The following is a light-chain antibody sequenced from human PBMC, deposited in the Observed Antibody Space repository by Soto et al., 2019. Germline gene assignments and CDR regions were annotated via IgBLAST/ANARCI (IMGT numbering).Light chain of an antibody. CDR1: RSVLYSSNNKNY. CDR3: QQNYNIPLT. J-gene: IGKJ4*01. CDR2: WAS. Sequence: DIVMTQSPDSLAVSLGERATINCKSSRSVLYSSNNKNYLAWYQQRPGQPPKLLIYWASTRESGVPDRFSGSGSGTDFTLTISSLQAEDVAVYYCQQNYNIPLTFGGGTKVEIK. V-gene: IGKV4-1*01.